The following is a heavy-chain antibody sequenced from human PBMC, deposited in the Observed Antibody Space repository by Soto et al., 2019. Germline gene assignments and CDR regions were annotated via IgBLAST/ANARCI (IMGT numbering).Heavy chain of an antibody. CDR1: GYTFTIYD. CDR2: MNPNSGNT. D-gene: IGHD3-3*01. CDR3: ARGLTLEWSSSGWFDP. J-gene: IGHJ5*02. Sequence: GASVKVSCKASGYTFTIYDINWVRQATGQGLEWMGWMNPNSGNTGYAQKFQGRVTMTRNTSISTAYMELSSLRSEDTAVYYCARGLTLEWSSSGWFDPWGQGTLVTVSS. V-gene: IGHV1-8*01.